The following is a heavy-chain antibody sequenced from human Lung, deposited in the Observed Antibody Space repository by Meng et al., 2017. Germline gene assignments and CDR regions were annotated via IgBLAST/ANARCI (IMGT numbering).Heavy chain of an antibody. Sequence: QVRRGPSGAEVKKPGSSVKVSCKASGGTFSSSAISWVRQAPGQGLEWMGGIIPLFDKTHYAQNFQGRVSITADESTRTAYMELSSLRSEDTAVYYCARALGLTTMMTYWGQGTLVTVSS. CDR1: GGTFSSSA. CDR3: ARALGLTTMMTY. V-gene: IGHV1-69*01. D-gene: IGHD3-22*01. CDR2: IIPLFDKT. J-gene: IGHJ4*02.